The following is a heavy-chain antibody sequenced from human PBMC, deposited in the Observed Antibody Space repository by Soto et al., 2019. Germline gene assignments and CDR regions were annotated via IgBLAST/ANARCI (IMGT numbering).Heavy chain of an antibody. CDR2: INQDGSEK. CDR3: ARYVGEI. Sequence: EAQLVESGGALVQPGGSLRLSCAASGFTFSNYYMTWVRQAPGKGLQWVASINQDGSEKYSVDSVKGRFTISRDNGKNSVYLQINSLRVEDTAVYYCARYVGEIWGHGTKVNVSS. D-gene: IGHD2-15*01. V-gene: IGHV3-7*05. CDR1: GFTFSNYY. J-gene: IGHJ3*02.